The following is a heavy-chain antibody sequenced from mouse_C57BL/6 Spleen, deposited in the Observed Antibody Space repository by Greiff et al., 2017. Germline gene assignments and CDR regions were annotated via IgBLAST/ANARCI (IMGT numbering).Heavy chain of an antibody. V-gene: IGHV1-82*01. D-gene: IGHD2-4*01. CDR1: GYAFSSSW. Sequence: QVQLQQSGPELVKPGASVKISCKASGYAFSSSWMHWVKQRPGQGLEWIGRIYPGDGYTNYNGKFKGKATLTADKSSSTAYMQLSSLTSEDSAVYFCARGDYDYVYFEGWGTGTTVTVSS. CDR3: ARGDYDYVYFEG. CDR2: IYPGDGYT. J-gene: IGHJ1*03.